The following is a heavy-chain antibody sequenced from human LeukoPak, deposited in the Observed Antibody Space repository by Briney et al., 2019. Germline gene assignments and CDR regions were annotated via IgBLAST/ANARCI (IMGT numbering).Heavy chain of an antibody. CDR3: AKYPTYYYGSGSYYDY. D-gene: IGHD3-10*01. Sequence: GGSLRLSCAASGFTFSNYWMSWVRQAPGKGLEWVANINQDGSEKYYVDSVKGRFTISRDDSKNTLYLQMNSLRAEDTAVYYCAKYPTYYYGSGSYYDYWGQGTLVTVSS. J-gene: IGHJ4*02. CDR1: GFTFSNYW. CDR2: INQDGSEK. V-gene: IGHV3-7*03.